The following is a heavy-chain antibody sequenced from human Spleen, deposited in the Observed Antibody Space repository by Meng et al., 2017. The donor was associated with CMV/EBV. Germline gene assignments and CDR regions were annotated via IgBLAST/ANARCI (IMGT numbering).Heavy chain of an antibody. D-gene: IGHD3-3*01. J-gene: IGHJ4*02. V-gene: IGHV4-31*03. Sequence: CTVSGGYFNSAAYYWSWIRQHPGKGLQWIGYIYYSGGTYYNPSLKSRVSISLDTSKKQFSLKPSSVTAADTAVYHCARVDFWSGSYDYWGQGTLVTVSS. CDR2: IYYSGGT. CDR3: ARVDFWSGSYDY. CDR1: GGYFNSAAYY.